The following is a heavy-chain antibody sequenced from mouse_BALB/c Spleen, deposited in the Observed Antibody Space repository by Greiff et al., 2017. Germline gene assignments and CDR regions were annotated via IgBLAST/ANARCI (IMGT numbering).Heavy chain of an antibody. CDR1: GYTFTDYW. CDR3: ERNEDYDGGYYAMDY. D-gene: IGHD2-4*01. J-gene: IGHJ4*01. CDR2: IDTSDSYT. V-gene: IGHV1-69*01. Sequence: QVQLQQPGAELVMPGASVKMSCKASGYTFTDYWMHWVKQRPGQGLEWIGAIDTSDSYTSYNQKFKGKATLTVDESSSTAYMQLSSLTSEDSAVYYGERNEDYDGGYYAMDYWGQGTSVTVSS.